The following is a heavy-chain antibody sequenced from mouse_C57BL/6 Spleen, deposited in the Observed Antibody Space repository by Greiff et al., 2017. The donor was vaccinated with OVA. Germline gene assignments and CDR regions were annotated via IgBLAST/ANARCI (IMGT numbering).Heavy chain of an antibody. CDR2: INPNNGGT. CDR1: GYTFTDYY. D-gene: IGHD2-1*01. V-gene: IGHV1-26*01. J-gene: IGHJ3*01. CDR3: ARRGGKWAWFAY. Sequence: VQLQQSGPELVKPGASVKISCKASGYTFTDYYMNWVKQSHGKSLEWIGDINPNNGGTSYNQKFKGKATLTVDKSSSTAYMELRSLTSEDSAVYYCARRGGKWAWFAYWGQGTLVTVSA.